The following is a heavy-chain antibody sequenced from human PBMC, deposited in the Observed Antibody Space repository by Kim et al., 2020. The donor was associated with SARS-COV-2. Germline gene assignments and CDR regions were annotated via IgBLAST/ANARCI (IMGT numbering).Heavy chain of an antibody. D-gene: IGHD5-18*01. CDR2: INGDGVST. J-gene: IGHJ3*02. V-gene: IGHV3-43*02. CDR3: AKDMLARDGYSVDAFDI. Sequence: GGSLRLSCAASGFSLDDYAIHWVRQAPRKGLEWVSLINGDGVSTYYTDSVRVRFTISRDNSKNSLYLQMNSLRTEDTALYYCAKDMLARDGYSVDAFDIWGQGTMVTVSS. CDR1: GFSLDDYA.